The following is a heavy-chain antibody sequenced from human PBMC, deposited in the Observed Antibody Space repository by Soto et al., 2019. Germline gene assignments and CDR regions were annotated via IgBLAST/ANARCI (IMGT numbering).Heavy chain of an antibody. CDR1: GYSFTDYW. D-gene: IGHD3-9*01. J-gene: IGHJ4*02. CDR3: ARQADYNMLTGYFYYFDY. Sequence: GESLKISCKSSGYSFTDYWIGWVRQMPGKGLEWMGVIYPGDSDARYSPSFQGQVTISVDTSINTAFLRWNSLTASDTAMYYCARQADYNMLTGYFYYFDYRGQGSLGTVSS. CDR2: IYPGDSDA. V-gene: IGHV5-51*01.